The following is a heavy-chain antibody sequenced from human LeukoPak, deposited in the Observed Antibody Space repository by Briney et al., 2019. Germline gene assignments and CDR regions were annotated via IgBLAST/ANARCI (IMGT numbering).Heavy chain of an antibody. CDR2: ISSSSSTI. CDR3: VRRGDTAMVTGFCDY. J-gene: IGHJ4*02. D-gene: IGHD5-18*01. Sequence: GGSLRLSCAASGFTFSSYSMNWVRQAPGKGLEWVSYISSSSSTIYYADSVKGRFTISRDNAKNSLYLQMNSLRDEDTAVYYCVRRGDTAMVTGFCDYWGQGTLVTVPS. CDR1: GFTFSSYS. V-gene: IGHV3-48*02.